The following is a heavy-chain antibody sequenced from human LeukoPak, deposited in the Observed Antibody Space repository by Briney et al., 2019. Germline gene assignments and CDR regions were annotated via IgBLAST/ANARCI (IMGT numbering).Heavy chain of an antibody. CDR2: ISGSGGST. V-gene: IGHV3-23*01. CDR3: TKARRYYDSPDAFDI. D-gene: IGHD3-22*01. J-gene: IGHJ3*02. CDR1: GFTFSSYA. Sequence: GGSLRLSCAASGFTFSSYAMSWVRQAPGKGLEWVSAISGSGGSTYYADSVKGRFTISRDNSKNTLYLQMNSLRAEDTAVYYCTKARRYYDSPDAFDIWGQGTMVTVSS.